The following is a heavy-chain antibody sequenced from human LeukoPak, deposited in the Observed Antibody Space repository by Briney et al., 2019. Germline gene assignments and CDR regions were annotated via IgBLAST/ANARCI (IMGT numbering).Heavy chain of an antibody. CDR1: GFTFSNYA. CDR2: IYSGGRT. Sequence: GGSLRLSCSASGFTFSNYAMHWVRQAPGKGLEWVSVIYSGGRTYYADSVKGRFTISRDNSKNTLYLQMNSLRAEDTAVYYCARYNSGWNDYWGQGTLVTVSS. CDR3: ARYNSGWNDY. D-gene: IGHD6-19*01. J-gene: IGHJ4*02. V-gene: IGHV3-66*01.